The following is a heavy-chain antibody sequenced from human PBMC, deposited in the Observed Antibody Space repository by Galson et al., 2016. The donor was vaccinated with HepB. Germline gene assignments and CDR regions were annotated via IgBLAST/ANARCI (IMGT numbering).Heavy chain of an antibody. CDR3: ASDVVVVAATDAFDY. V-gene: IGHV3-30*03. CDR1: EFTFSTYW. CDR2: ISYDGSDK. Sequence: SLRLSCAASEFTFSTYWMNWVRQAPGKGLEWVAFISYDGSDKYYADSVKGRFTISRDNSKSMMYLQMNSLRIEDTAVYYCASDVVVVAATDAFDYWGQGTLLTVSS. J-gene: IGHJ4*02. D-gene: IGHD2-15*01.